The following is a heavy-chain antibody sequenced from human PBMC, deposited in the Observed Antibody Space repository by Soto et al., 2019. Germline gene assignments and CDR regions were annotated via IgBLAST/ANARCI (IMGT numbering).Heavy chain of an antibody. CDR1: GYTFTNYG. J-gene: IGHJ6*02. Sequence: SGAEVKKPGASVKVSCKASGYTFTNYGISWLRQAPGQGLEWMGWISGYNGNTKFAQKFQGRVTMTTDTPTNTAYMDLRSLRSDDTAVYYCARDREYYYDSSGNYYYHYGMDVWGQGTTVTGS. D-gene: IGHD3-22*01. CDR3: ARDREYYYDSSGNYYYHYGMDV. V-gene: IGHV1-18*04. CDR2: ISGYNGNT.